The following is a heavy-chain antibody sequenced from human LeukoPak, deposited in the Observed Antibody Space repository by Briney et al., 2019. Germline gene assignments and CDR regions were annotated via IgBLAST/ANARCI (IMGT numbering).Heavy chain of an antibody. V-gene: IGHV4-59*08. J-gene: IGHJ4*02. D-gene: IGHD3-22*01. CDR1: GGSISSYY. CDR3: AGTYYYDSSPAY. CDR2: IYYSGST. Sequence: SETLSLTCTVSGGSISSYYWSWIRQPPGKGLEWIGYIYYSGSTNYNPSLKGRVTISVDTSKNQFSLKLSSVTAADTAVYYCAGTYYYDSSPAYWGQGTLVTVSS.